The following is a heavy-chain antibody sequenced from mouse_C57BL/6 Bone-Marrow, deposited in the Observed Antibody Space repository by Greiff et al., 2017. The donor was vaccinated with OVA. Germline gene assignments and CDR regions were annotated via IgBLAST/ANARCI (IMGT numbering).Heavy chain of an antibody. CDR2: IYPGDGDT. CDR1: GYAFSSSW. J-gene: IGHJ2*01. CDR3: AKSSYVGY. Sequence: VQLKESGTELVKPGASVKISCKASGYAFSSSWMNWVKQRPGKGLEWIGRIYPGDGDTNYNGKFKGKATLTADKSSSTAYMQLSSLTSEDSAVYFCAKSSYVGYWGQGTTLTVSS. D-gene: IGHD1-1*01. V-gene: IGHV1-82*01.